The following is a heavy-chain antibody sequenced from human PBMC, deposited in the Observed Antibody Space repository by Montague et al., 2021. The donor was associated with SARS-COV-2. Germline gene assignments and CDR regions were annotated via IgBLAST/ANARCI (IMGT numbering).Heavy chain of an antibody. CDR1: GGSISSHF. CDR3: ARATSVRGAVSWFDP. D-gene: IGHD3-10*01. V-gene: IGHV4-59*11. J-gene: IGHJ5*02. Sequence: SETLSLTCTVSGGSISSHFWSFIRQPPGKGLEWIGYINSNGGTNDNPSLRSRLTMSVDASKNQFSLQLRSMTPTDTAVYFCARATSVRGAVSWFDPWGQGILVPVSS. CDR2: INSNGGT.